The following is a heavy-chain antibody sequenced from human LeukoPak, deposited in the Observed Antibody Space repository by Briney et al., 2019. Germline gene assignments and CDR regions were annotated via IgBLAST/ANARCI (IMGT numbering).Heavy chain of an antibody. J-gene: IGHJ4*02. D-gene: IGHD3-22*01. V-gene: IGHV3-66*01. CDR3: ARDPHTYYYDSSGYYYGGLDY. CDR2: IYSGGDT. Sequence: GGSLRLSCAASGFTVNSYYMGWVRQAPGKGLEWVSVIYSGGDTYYADSVKGRSTISRDNSKNMIYLEMSSLKAEDTAVYYCARDPHTYYYDSSGYYYGGLDYWGQGTLVTVSS. CDR1: GFTVNSYY.